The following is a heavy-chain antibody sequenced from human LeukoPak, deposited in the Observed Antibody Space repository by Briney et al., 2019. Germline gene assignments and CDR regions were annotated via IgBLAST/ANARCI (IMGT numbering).Heavy chain of an antibody. Sequence: SVKVSCKASGGTFSSYAISWVRQAPGQGLEWMGGIIPIFGTANYAQKFQGRVTITADESTSTAYMELSSLRSDDTAVYYCARKYYDAFPIDYWGQGTLVTVSS. V-gene: IGHV1-69*13. CDR1: GGTFSSYA. J-gene: IGHJ4*02. D-gene: IGHD3-3*01. CDR3: ARKYYDAFPIDY. CDR2: IIPIFGTA.